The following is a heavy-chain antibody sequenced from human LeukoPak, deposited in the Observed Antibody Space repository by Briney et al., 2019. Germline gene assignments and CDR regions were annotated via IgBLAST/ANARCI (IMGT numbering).Heavy chain of an antibody. Sequence: SETLSLTCAVYGGSFSGYYWSWIRQPPGKGLEWIGEINHSGSTNYNPSLKSRVTILVDTSKNQFSLKLSSVTAADTAVYYCAREREDIVVVPAAIRRDWFDPWGQGTLVTVSS. CDR2: INHSGST. CDR1: GGSFSGYY. CDR3: AREREDIVVVPAAIRRDWFDP. V-gene: IGHV4-34*01. J-gene: IGHJ5*02. D-gene: IGHD2-2*02.